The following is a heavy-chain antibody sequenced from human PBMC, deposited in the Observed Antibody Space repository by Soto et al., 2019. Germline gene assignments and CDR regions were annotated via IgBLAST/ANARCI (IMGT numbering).Heavy chain of an antibody. Sequence: GGSLRLSCTASGFTFGDYAMSWFRQAPGKGLEWVGFIRSKAYGGTTEYAASVKGRFTISRDDSKSIANLQMNSLKTEDTAVYYCTRDPGYCSGGSCYYDAFDIWGQGTMVTVSS. CDR3: TRDPGYCSGGSCYYDAFDI. J-gene: IGHJ3*02. D-gene: IGHD2-15*01. CDR1: GFTFGDYA. CDR2: IRSKAYGGTT. V-gene: IGHV3-49*03.